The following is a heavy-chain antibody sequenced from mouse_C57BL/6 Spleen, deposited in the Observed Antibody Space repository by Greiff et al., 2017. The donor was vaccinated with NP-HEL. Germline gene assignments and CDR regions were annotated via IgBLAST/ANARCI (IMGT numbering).Heavy chain of an antibody. V-gene: IGHV7-1*01. CDR2: SRNKANDDTT. Sequence: EVKLVESGGGLVQAGRSLRLSCATSGFTFSDSYMEWVRQAPGKGLEWIAASRNKANDDTTEYSASVKGRFIVSRDTSQSILHLQMNALRAEDTAIYYCARDDLPYAMGYWGQGTSVTVSS. D-gene: IGHD2-1*01. CDR1: GFTFSDSY. J-gene: IGHJ4*01. CDR3: ARDDLPYAMGY.